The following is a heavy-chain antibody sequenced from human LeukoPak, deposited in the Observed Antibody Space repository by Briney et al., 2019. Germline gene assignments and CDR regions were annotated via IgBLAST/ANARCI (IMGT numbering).Heavy chain of an antibody. CDR2: INPSSGST. V-gene: IGHV1-46*01. CDR1: GYTFTGYY. CDR3: VREVTVRYLGSDAFDI. Sequence: ASVKVSCKASGYTFTGYYMHWVRQAPGQGLEWMGIINPSSGSTNYAQKFQGRVTMTRGTSTSTVYMELSSLRSDDTAVYYCVREVTVRYLGSDAFDIWGQGTMVTVSS. D-gene: IGHD3-9*01. J-gene: IGHJ3*02.